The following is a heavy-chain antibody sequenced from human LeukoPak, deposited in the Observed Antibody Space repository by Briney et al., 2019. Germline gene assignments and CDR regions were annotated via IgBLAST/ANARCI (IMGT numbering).Heavy chain of an antibody. CDR1: GGSISSNY. Sequence: SETLSLTCTVSGGSISSNYWSWIRQPPGKGLEWIGYIYYSGSTNNNPSLKSRVTISVDTSKNQFSLNLNSVTAADTAVYYCARHKGVAASGGAFDIWGQGTMVIVSS. J-gene: IGHJ3*02. CDR2: IYYSGST. V-gene: IGHV4-59*08. CDR3: ARHKGVAASGGAFDI. D-gene: IGHD2-15*01.